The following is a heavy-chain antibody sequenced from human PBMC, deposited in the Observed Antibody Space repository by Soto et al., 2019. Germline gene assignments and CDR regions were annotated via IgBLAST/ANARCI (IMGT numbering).Heavy chain of an antibody. Sequence: ASVKVSCKASGYTFTSYAMHWVRQAPGQRLEWMGWINAGNGNTKYSQKFQGRVTITRDTSASTAYMELSSLRSEDTAVYYCARGNDILTGYYPAKLFDWFAPWGQGTLVTVSS. V-gene: IGHV1-3*01. CDR1: GYTFTSYA. CDR3: ARGNDILTGYYPAKLFDWFAP. D-gene: IGHD3-9*01. J-gene: IGHJ5*02. CDR2: INAGNGNT.